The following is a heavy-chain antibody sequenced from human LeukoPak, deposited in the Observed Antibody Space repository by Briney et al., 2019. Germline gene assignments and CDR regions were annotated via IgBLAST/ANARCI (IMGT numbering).Heavy chain of an antibody. V-gene: IGHV4-59*01. J-gene: IGHJ6*02. CDR3: ARDCCSSSSCYSDYYFGMDV. CDR2: IFYNGST. Sequence: SETLSLTCTVSGGFISGYYWTWIRQPPGKGLEWVGYIFYNGSTNYNPSLKSRVTISLDMSTKQFSLRLSSVTAADTAVYYCARDCCSSSSCYSDYYFGMDVWGQGTTVTVSS. D-gene: IGHD2-2*01. CDR1: GGFISGYY.